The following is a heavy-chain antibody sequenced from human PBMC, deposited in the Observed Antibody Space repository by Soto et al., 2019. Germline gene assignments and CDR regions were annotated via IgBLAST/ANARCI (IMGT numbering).Heavy chain of an antibody. CDR2: ISPKSGGT. Sequence: SVQVSFKASAYTFTGYYIHWVRQAPGQGLEWVGEISPKSGGTRYAQKFQGRVTMTKDTSITTVYMELTNLSPDDTAVYYCGRGRSGELVVFYWGQGTLVTVSS. V-gene: IGHV1-2*02. CDR1: AYTFTGYY. J-gene: IGHJ4*02. D-gene: IGHD1-7*01. CDR3: GRGRSGELVVFY.